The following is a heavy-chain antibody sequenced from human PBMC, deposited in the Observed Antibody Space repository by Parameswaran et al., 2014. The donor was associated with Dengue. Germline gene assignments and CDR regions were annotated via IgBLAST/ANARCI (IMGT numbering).Heavy chain of an antibody. J-gene: IGHJ3*02. CDR3: ARLGIVGATGPGAFDI. Sequence: VRQMPGKGLEWMGIIYPGDSDTRYSPSFQGQVTISADKSISTAYLQWSSLKASDTAMYYCARLGIVGATGPGAFDIWGQGTMVTVSS. D-gene: IGHD1-26*01. CDR2: IYPGDSDT. V-gene: IGHV5-51*01.